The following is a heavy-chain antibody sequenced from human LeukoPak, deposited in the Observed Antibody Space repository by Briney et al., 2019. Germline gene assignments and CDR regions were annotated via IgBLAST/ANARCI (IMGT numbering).Heavy chain of an antibody. V-gene: IGHV3-11*04. CDR3: ARRAPRSPYFDY. CDR2: MSSSGGTL. J-gene: IGHJ4*02. D-gene: IGHD6-6*01. CDR1: GFTFSDHY. Sequence: GGSLRLSCAASGFTFSDHYMSWIRQAPGKGLEWVSYMSSSGGTLYYADSVKGRFTISRDNAKNSLYLQMNSLRPEDTAVYYCARRAPRSPYFDYWGQGTLVTVSS.